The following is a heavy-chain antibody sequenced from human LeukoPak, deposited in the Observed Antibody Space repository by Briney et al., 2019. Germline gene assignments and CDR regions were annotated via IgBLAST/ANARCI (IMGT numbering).Heavy chain of an antibody. CDR1: GGSFSGYY. V-gene: IGHV4-34*01. J-gene: IGHJ6*02. CDR2: INHSGST. Sequence: SETLSLTCAVYGGSFSGYYWSWIRQPPGKGLEWIGEINHSGSTNYNPSLKSRVTISVDTSKNQFSLKLSSVTAADTAVYYCARDRWELLGYYYYGMDVWGQGTTVTVSS. CDR3: ARDRWELLGYYYYGMDV. D-gene: IGHD1-26*01.